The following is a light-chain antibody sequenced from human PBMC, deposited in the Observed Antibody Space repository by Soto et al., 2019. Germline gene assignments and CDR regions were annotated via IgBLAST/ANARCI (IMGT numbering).Light chain of an antibody. Sequence: EIVLTQSPGTLSLSPGERAIFSCRASQSVSSSYLAWYQQKYGQAPRLLIYGASRRATGIPDRFSGCGSGTDFTLTISRLEPEDFAVYYCQLYGTSPVYTFGQGTKLESK. CDR3: QLYGTSPVYT. CDR2: GAS. V-gene: IGKV3-20*01. CDR1: QSVSSSY. J-gene: IGKJ2*01.